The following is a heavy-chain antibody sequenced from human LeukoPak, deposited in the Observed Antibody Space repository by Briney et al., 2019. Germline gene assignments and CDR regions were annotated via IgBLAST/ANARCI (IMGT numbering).Heavy chain of an antibody. D-gene: IGHD2-15*01. CDR2: IYYSGST. CDR3: ARPIPLGGGGEDAFDI. J-gene: IGHJ3*02. V-gene: IGHV4-39*01. Sequence: PSETLSLTCTVSGGSISSSSYYWGWIHQPPGKGLEWIGGIYYSGSTYYNPSLKSRVTISVDTSKNQFSLKLSSVTAADTAVYYCARPIPLGGGGEDAFDIWGQGTMVTVSS. CDR1: GGSISSSSYY.